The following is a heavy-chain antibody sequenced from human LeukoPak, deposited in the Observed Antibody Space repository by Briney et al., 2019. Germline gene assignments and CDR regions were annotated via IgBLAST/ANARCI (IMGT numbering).Heavy chain of an antibody. V-gene: IGHV3-23*01. CDR1: GFTFSSYA. CDR2: ISGSGGST. D-gene: IGHD3-10*01. J-gene: IGHJ4*02. Sequence: PGGSLRLSCAASGFTFSSYATSWVRQAPGKGLEWVSAISGSGGSTYYADSVKGRFTISRDNSKNTLYLQMNSLRAEDTAVYYCAKDRRGFQDLGPFDYWGQGTLVTVSS. CDR3: AKDRRGFQDLGPFDY.